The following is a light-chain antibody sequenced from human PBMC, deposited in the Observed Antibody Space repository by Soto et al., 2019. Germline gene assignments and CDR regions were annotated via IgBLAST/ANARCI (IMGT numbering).Light chain of an antibody. CDR1: QSINSRS. V-gene: IGKV3-20*01. Sequence: DIVLTQSPGTLSLSPGERATLSCGASQSINSRSLAWYQQKPGQAPRLLIYDASSRATGIPDRFSASGSGTDFTLTISSLEPEDFAVYYCQQYVASPYTCGQGTKGDIK. CDR3: QQYVASPYT. J-gene: IGKJ2*01. CDR2: DAS.